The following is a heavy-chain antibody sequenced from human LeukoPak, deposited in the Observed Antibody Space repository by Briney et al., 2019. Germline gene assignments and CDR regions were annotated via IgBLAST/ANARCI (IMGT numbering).Heavy chain of an antibody. CDR2: ISISSNYI. D-gene: IGHD1-26*01. CDR3: ARIIGISGTYPTDY. Sequence: GGSLRLSCAASGFTFSRYSMNWVRQAPGKGLEWVSSISISSNYIYYTDSVKGRCTISRDNGKNSLYLQMNSLRAEDTAVYYCARIIGISGTYPTDYWGQGTLVTVSS. J-gene: IGHJ4*02. CDR1: GFTFSRYS. V-gene: IGHV3-21*01.